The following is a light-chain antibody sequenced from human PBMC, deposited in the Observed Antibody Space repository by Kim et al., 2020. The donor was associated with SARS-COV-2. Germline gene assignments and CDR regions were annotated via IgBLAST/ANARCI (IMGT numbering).Light chain of an antibody. CDR2: AFS. Sequence: GQALTTAGTGTGSGVGGYSFVSLYQQHPGKAPKLMIYAFSNRPSGVSNRCSGSKYGNTASLTISGLQAEDEADYYCSSYTRSSTRPFGTGTKVTVL. V-gene: IGLV2-14*03. CDR3: SSYTRSSTRP. CDR1: GSGVGGYSF. J-gene: IGLJ1*01.